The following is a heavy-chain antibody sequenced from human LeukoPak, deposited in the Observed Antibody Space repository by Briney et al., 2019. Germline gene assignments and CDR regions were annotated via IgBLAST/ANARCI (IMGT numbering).Heavy chain of an antibody. CDR2: ISGSGGST. Sequence: PGGSLRLSCVAFGFSFTTHAMGWVRQALGKGLEWVSHISGSGGSTKYSGSVKGWFTISRDNSKNTLYLQINSLRADDTAVNYCAKDQDPHSYGSGSYAPFDYWGQGTLVTVSS. V-gene: IGHV3-23*01. J-gene: IGHJ4*02. D-gene: IGHD3-10*01. CDR1: GFSFTTHA. CDR3: AKDQDPHSYGSGSYAPFDY.